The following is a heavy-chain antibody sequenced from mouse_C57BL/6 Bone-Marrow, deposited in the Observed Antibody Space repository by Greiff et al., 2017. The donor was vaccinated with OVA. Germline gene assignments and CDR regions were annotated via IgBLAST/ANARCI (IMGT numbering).Heavy chain of an antibody. CDR3: ASYYGSSYPYWYVDV. D-gene: IGHD1-1*01. J-gene: IGHJ1*03. CDR2: IDPSDSYT. Sequence: QVQLQQPGAELVMPGASVKLSCKASGYTFTSYWMHWVKQRPGQGLEWIGEIDPSDSYTNYNQKFKGKSTLTVDKSSSTAYMQLSRLTSEDTAVYYCASYYGSSYPYWYVDVWGTGTTVTVSA. V-gene: IGHV1-69*01. CDR1: GYTFTSYW.